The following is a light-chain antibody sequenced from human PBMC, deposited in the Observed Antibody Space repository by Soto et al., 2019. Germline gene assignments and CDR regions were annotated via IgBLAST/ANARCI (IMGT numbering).Light chain of an antibody. Sequence: EIVLTQSPGTLSLSPGERVTLSCRASQSVSNNYLAWYQQKPGQPPRLLIYDASSGATGIPDRFRGSGSGTESTLTISRLEPEDFAVYYCQQYDTSPAFGQGTRLEIK. CDR1: QSVSNNY. J-gene: IGKJ5*01. V-gene: IGKV3-20*01. CDR3: QQYDTSPA. CDR2: DAS.